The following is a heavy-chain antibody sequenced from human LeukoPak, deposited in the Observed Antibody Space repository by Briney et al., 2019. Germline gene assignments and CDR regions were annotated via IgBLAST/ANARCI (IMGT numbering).Heavy chain of an antibody. V-gene: IGHV3-15*01. CDR2: IKAKAHGGTI. Sequence: GGSLRLSCAASGFTFSNAWMAWVRQAPGKGLEWVGRIKAKAHGGTIEYAAPVKGRFTVSRDDSKNTLYLQMNSLKTEDTAVYYCIPVRWFDPWGQGTLVTVSS. CDR3: IPVRWFDP. J-gene: IGHJ5*02. CDR1: GFTFSNAW.